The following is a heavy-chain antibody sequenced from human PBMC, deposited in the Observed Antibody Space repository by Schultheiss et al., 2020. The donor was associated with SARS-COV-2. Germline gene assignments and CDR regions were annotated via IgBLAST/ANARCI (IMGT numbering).Heavy chain of an antibody. CDR1: GGSISSYY. D-gene: IGHD2-2*01. V-gene: IGHV4-59*12. Sequence: SETLSLTCTVSGGSISSYYWSWIRQPPGKGLEWFGYIYYSGSTNYNPSLKSRVTISVDTSKNQFSLKLGSVTAADTAVYYCARRASHTPFDYWGQGTLVTSSS. CDR2: IYYSGST. CDR3: ARRASHTPFDY. J-gene: IGHJ4*02.